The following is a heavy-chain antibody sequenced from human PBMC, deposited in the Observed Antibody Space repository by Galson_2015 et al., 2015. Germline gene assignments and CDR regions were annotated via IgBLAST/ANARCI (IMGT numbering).Heavy chain of an antibody. D-gene: IGHD3-3*01. CDR2: ISSTTTYI. CDR1: EFTFSSYY. V-gene: IGHV3-21*01. Sequence: LRLSCAASEFTFSSYYMSWVRQAPVQGLEWVSSISSTTTYIYYADSVKGRFTISRDNAKNSLYLQMNSLGAEDTAVYYCARQILDYDFWSGYYPTNFDYWGQGTLVTVSS. CDR3: ARQILDYDFWSGYYPTNFDY. J-gene: IGHJ4*02.